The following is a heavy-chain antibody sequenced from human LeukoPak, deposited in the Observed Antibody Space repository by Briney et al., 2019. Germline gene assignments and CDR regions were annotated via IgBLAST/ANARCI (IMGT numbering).Heavy chain of an antibody. CDR2: ISAYNGNT. Sequence: ASVKVSCKASGYTFTSYGISWVRQAPGQGLEWMGWISAYNGNTNYAQKLQGRVTITADESTSTAYMELSSLRSEDTAVYYCARDLGSSYSVYFDYWGQGTLVTVSS. CDR1: GYTFTSYG. V-gene: IGHV1-18*01. J-gene: IGHJ4*02. CDR3: ARDLGSSYSVYFDY. D-gene: IGHD6-13*01.